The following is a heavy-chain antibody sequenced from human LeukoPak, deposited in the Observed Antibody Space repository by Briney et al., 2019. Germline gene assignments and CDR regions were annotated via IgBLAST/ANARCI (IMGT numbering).Heavy chain of an antibody. CDR1: GGSISSSSYY. CDR3: ARDLKVGWYFDL. V-gene: IGHV4-39*07. Sequence: SETLSLTCTVSGGSISSSSYYWGWIRQPPGKGLEWIGSIYYSGSTYYNPSLKSRVTISVDTSKNQFSLKLSSVTAADTAVYYCARDLKVGWYFDLWGRGTLVTVSS. J-gene: IGHJ2*01. CDR2: IYYSGST.